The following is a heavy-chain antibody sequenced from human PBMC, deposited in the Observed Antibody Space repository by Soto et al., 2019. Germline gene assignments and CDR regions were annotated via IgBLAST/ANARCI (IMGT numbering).Heavy chain of an antibody. CDR3: ATGYGRNFDS. CDR1: GASFSGYY. V-gene: IGHV4-34*01. D-gene: IGHD3-10*01. J-gene: IGHJ4*02. Sequence: QVQLQQWGAGLLKPSETLSLTCAVYGASFSGYYWSWIRQPPGKGLEWIGEINHSGSTNYNPSLKRRLTISVDTSKNQFSLKLSSVTAADTAVYYCATGYGRNFDSWGQGTLVTVSS. CDR2: INHSGST.